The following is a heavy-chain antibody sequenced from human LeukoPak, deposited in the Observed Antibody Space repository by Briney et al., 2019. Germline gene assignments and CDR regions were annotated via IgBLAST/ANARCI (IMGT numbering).Heavy chain of an antibody. D-gene: IGHD6-13*01. J-gene: IGHJ4*02. CDR1: GGSISSYY. Sequence: SETLSLTCAVSGGSISSYYWSWIRQPPGKGLEWIWYIYYNGSTNYNPSLKIRGTISVDTSKYQFSLNLSSVTAADSAVYYCARVSLGYSSSWYYIDSWGKGTLVTVSS. CDR2: IYYNGST. CDR3: ARVSLGYSSSWYYIDS. V-gene: IGHV4-59*01.